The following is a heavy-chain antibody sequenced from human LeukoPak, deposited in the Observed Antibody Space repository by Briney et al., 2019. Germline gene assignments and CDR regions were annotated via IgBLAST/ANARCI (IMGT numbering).Heavy chain of an antibody. CDR1: GGSISSYY. CDR3: ARSSGYDILTGYYTPFDY. V-gene: IGHV4-59*08. CDR2: IYYSGST. D-gene: IGHD3-9*01. Sequence: SETLSLTCTVSGGSISSYYWSWIRQPPGKGLEWIGYIYYSGSTNYNPSLKSRVTISVDTSKNQFSLKLSSVAAADTAVYYCARSSGYDILTGYYTPFDYWGQGTLVTVSS. J-gene: IGHJ4*02.